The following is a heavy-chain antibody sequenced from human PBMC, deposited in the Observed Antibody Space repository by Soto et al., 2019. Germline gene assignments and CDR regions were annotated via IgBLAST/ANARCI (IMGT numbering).Heavy chain of an antibody. CDR2: ISPYGHT. J-gene: IGHJ4*02. D-gene: IGHD2-2*01. Sequence: ASVKVSCKASGYTFMSYAISWARHAPGRGLEWLGWISPYGHTNHAQNFRARLSMTTDTSTSTVYMELRSLRSDVTAVYYCARDSHFIEYQLLSFDYWGQGTLVTVSS. CDR3: ARDSHFIEYQLLSFDY. CDR1: GYTFMSYA. V-gene: IGHV1-18*01.